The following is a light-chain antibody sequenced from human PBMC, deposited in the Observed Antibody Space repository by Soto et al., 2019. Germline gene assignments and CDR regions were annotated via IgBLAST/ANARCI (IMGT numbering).Light chain of an antibody. J-gene: IGKJ3*01. Sequence: EIVMTQSPATLSVSPGERATLSCRASQSVSGNLAWYQQKPGQAPRLLIYGASTRATGIPARFSGSGSGTEFTLTISGLQSEDFAVYYCQQYNNWPPMTFGPGTKVDVK. V-gene: IGKV3-15*01. CDR3: QQYNNWPPMT. CDR1: QSVSGN. CDR2: GAS.